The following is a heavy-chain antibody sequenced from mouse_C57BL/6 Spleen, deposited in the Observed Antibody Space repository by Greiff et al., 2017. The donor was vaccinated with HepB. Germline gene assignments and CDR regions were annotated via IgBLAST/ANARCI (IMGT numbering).Heavy chain of an antibody. CDR1: GYTFTSYW. J-gene: IGHJ2*01. CDR3: AGFITTVVGYFDY. CDR2: IHPNSGST. Sequence: QVHVKQSGAELVKPGASVKLSCKASGYTFTSYWMHWVKQRPGQGLEWIGMIHPNSGSTNYNEKFKSKATLTVDKSSSTAYMQLSSLTSEDSAVYYCAGFITTVVGYFDYWGQGTTLTVSS. D-gene: IGHD1-1*01. V-gene: IGHV1-64*01.